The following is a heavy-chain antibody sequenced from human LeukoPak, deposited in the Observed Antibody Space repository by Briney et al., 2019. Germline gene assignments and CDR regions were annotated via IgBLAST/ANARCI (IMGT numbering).Heavy chain of an antibody. J-gene: IGHJ4*02. CDR2: ISAYNGNT. CDR3: ARDPSSGRSFDY. CDR1: GYTFTSYG. V-gene: IGHV1-18*01. D-gene: IGHD1-26*01. Sequence: ASVKVSCKASGYTFTSYGISWVRRAPGQGLEWMGWISAYNGNTDYAQKLQGRVTMTTDTSTSTAYMELRSLRSDDTAVYYCARDPSSGRSFDYWGQGTLVTVSS.